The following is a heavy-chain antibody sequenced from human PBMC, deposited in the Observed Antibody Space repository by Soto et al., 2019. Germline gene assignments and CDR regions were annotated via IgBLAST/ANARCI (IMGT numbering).Heavy chain of an antibody. V-gene: IGHV3-33*01. J-gene: IGHJ5*02. CDR3: AREVRSGWGNWFDP. CDR2: IWYDGSNK. D-gene: IGHD6-19*01. CDR1: GFTFSSYG. Sequence: QVQLVESGGGVVQPGRSLRLSCAASGFTFSSYGMHWVRQAPGKGLEWVAVIWYDGSNKYYADSVKGRFTISRDNSKNPLYLQMNSLRAEDTAVYYCAREVRSGWGNWFDPWGQGTLVTVSS.